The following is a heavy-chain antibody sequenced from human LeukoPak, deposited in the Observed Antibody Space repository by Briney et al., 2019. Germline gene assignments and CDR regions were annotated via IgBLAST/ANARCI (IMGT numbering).Heavy chain of an antibody. CDR1: GFTFSNAW. CDR2: FKSKTDGGTT. J-gene: IGHJ4*02. V-gene: IGHV3-15*01. D-gene: IGHD3-22*01. CDR3: TTGPQYYYDSSGYYG. Sequence: PGGSLRLSCAASGFTFSNAWMSWVRQAPGKGLEWVGRFKSKTDGGTTDYDAPVKGRFTISRDDSKNTLYLQMNSLKTEDTAVYYCTTGPQYYYDSSGYYGWGQGTLVTVSS.